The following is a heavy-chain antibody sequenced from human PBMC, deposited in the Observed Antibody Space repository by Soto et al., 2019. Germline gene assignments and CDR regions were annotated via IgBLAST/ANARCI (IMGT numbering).Heavy chain of an antibody. D-gene: IGHD6-13*01. J-gene: IGHJ4*02. Sequence: GGSLRLSCAVSGFTFSTYAMHWVRQAPGKGLEWVAVTSFDGSSEYYADSVKGRFTISRDNSKNTLYLQVNSLRPEDTAVFYCARGGIAAAGTRTYYFDYWGQGTLVTVSS. CDR1: GFTFSTYA. V-gene: IGHV3-30-3*01. CDR3: ARGGIAAAGTRTYYFDY. CDR2: TSFDGSSE.